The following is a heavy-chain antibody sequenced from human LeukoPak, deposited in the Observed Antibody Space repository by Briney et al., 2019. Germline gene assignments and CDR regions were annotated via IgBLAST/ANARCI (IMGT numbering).Heavy chain of an antibody. CDR2: ISNSGGSGSA. J-gene: IGHJ4*02. Sequence: GGPLRLSCAASGFIFRSYAMSWVRQAPGEGVEWVSGISNSGGSGSAYYADSVKGRSTIFRENSKHALYLQMNSLRVEDTAVYYCALRSATTYWGQVTLVTVSS. CDR1: GFIFRSYA. D-gene: IGHD2-15*01. V-gene: IGHV3-23*01. CDR3: ALRSATTY.